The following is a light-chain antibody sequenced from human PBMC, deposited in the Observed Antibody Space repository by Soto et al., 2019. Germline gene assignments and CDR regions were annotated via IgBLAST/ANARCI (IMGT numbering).Light chain of an antibody. V-gene: IGKV1-5*03. CDR3: QQYNSYWT. J-gene: IGKJ1*01. CDR1: QSISTS. CDR2: KAS. Sequence: DIQMTQSPSTLSASVGDRVTITCRASQSISTSLAWYQQNPGKAPKLLIYKASSLESGVPSRFSGSGSGTEFTLTISSLQPDDFASYYCQQYNSYWTFGQGTKVDIK.